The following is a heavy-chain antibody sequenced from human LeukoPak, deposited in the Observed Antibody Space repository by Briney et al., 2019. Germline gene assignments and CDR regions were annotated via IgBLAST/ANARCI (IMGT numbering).Heavy chain of an antibody. CDR3: ARDRGTIFGEPYYFDY. Sequence: GALRLSCVASGFTVSSNYMSWVRQAPGKGLEWVSVIYSGGSTYYADSVKGRFTISRDNSKNTLYLQVNSLRAEDTAVYYCARDRGTIFGEPYYFDYWGQGTLVTVSS. V-gene: IGHV3-53*01. D-gene: IGHD3-3*01. J-gene: IGHJ4*02. CDR1: GFTVSSNY. CDR2: IYSGGST.